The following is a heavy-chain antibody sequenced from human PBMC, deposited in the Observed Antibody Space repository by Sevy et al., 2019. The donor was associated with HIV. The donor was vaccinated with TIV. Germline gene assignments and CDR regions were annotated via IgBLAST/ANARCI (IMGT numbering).Heavy chain of an antibody. J-gene: IGHJ4*02. D-gene: IGHD3-3*01. CDR1: GFTFSSYG. CDR2: ISYDGSNK. CDR3: AKDQQPTLRFLEWLSLDY. Sequence: GGSLRLSCAASGFTFSSYGMHWVRQAPGKGLEWVAVISYDGSNKYYADSVKGRFNISRDNSKNTLYLQMNSLRAEDTAVYYCAKDQQPTLRFLEWLSLDYWGQGTLVTVSS. V-gene: IGHV3-30*18.